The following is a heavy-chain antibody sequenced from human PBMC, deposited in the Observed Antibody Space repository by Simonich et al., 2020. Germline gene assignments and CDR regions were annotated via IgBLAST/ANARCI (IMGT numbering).Heavy chain of an antibody. J-gene: IGHJ3*02. D-gene: IGHD7-27*01. V-gene: IGHV1-2*02. CDR3: ARGPRWTGDDAFDI. CDR2: INTNSGGT. Sequence: QVQLVQSGAEVKKPGASVKVSCKASGSTFTGYYMHWVRQAPGHGLEGMGRINTNSGGTNYAKKFQSRVTMTRDTAISTAYMELSRLRSDDTAVYYCARGPRWTGDDAFDIWGQGTMVTVSS. CDR1: GSTFTGYY.